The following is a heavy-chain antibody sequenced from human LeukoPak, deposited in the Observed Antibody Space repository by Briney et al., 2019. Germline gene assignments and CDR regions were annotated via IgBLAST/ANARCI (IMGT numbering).Heavy chain of an antibody. CDR3: ARNVRLGSGELSFAPFKNWFDP. D-gene: IGHD3-16*02. CDR1: GGSISTSNYY. CDR2: IFYSGST. V-gene: IGHV4-39*07. Sequence: ASETLSLTCTVSGGSISTSNYYWGWIRQPPGKGLEWIGNIFYSGSTYYSPSLKSRVTISVDTSKNQFSLQLNSVTPEDTAVYYCARNVRLGSGELSFAPFKNWFDPWGQGTLVTVSS. J-gene: IGHJ5*02.